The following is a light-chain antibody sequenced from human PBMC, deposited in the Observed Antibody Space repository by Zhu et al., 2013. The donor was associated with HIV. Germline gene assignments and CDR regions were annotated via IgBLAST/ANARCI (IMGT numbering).Light chain of an antibody. CDR2: DVS. CDR3: QQTDSPPLT. V-gene: IGKV1-13*02. J-gene: IGKJ4*01. Sequence: GDRVAITCRASQGINSALAWYQQKVGKPPNLLIYDVSDLESGVPSRFSGSGSGTDFTLTISSLQPEDFATYYCQQTDSPPLTFGGGTKVDIK. CDR1: QGINSA.